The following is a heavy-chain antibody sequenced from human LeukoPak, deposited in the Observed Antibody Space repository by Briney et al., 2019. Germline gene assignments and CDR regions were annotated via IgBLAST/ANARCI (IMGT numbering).Heavy chain of an antibody. J-gene: IGHJ4*02. V-gene: IGHV4-39*01. CDR3: ARQRRPSSWY. D-gene: IGHD6-13*01. CDR1: GGSISSSSYY. Sequence: SETLSLTCTVSGGSISSSSYYWGWIRQPPGKGLEWIGSIYYSGSTYYNPSLKSRVTISVDTSKNQFSLKLSSVTAADTAVYYCARQRRPSSWYLGQGTLVTVSS. CDR2: IYYSGST.